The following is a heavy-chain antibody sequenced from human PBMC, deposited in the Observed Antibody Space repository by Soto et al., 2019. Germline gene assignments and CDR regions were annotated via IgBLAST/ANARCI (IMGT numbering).Heavy chain of an antibody. CDR2: ISGYNGNT. D-gene: IGHD6-19*01. V-gene: IGHV1-18*01. CDR1: GYTFSNYG. J-gene: IGHJ6*02. Sequence: SVKVSCKTSGYTFSNYGINWVRQAPVQGLEWMGWISGYNGNTNYAQTVQGRVPMTTDTSTGTVYMELRSLKSDDTAIYYCSRFIMVGGWFDPNYYHGMDVWGQGTTVTVSS. CDR3: SRFIMVGGWFDPNYYHGMDV.